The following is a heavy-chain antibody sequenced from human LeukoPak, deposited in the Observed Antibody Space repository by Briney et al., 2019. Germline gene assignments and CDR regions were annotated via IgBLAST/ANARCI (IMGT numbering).Heavy chain of an antibody. D-gene: IGHD4-17*01. V-gene: IGHV4-4*07. CDR1: GGSISSYD. J-gene: IGHJ5*02. CDR2: IYTSGST. CDR3: ARDSGTTGEVKFDP. Sequence: SETLSLTCTVSGGSISSYDWSWIRQPAGKGLEWIGRIYTSGSTNYNPSLKSRVSMSVDTSKRQFSLKLSSVTAADTAVYYCARDSGTTGEVKFDPWGQGSLVTVSS.